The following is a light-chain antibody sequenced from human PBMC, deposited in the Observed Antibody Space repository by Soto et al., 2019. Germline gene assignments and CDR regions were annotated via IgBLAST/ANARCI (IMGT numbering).Light chain of an antibody. J-gene: IGKJ5*01. Sequence: EIVLTQSPATLSLSPGERATLSCRASQSISSYLAWYQQKPGQAPRLLIYEASNRATGIPARFSGSGSGTDFTLTVSSLEHEDFAVYYCQQRANWPITFGQGTRLGIK. CDR3: QQRANWPIT. V-gene: IGKV3-11*01. CDR2: EAS. CDR1: QSISSY.